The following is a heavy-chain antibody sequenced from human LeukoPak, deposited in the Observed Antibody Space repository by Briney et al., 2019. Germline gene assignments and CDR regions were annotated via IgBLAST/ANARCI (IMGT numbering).Heavy chain of an antibody. CDR2: IWNDGSHK. D-gene: IGHD6-13*01. V-gene: IGHV3-33*08. J-gene: IGHJ4*02. CDR3: ATDLGSSRPNF. Sequence: SGGSLRLSCAASGFTFSSYGMHWVRQAPGRGLEWVAVIWNDGSHKNYADSVKGRFTISRDNSKNTLYLQMNSLRAEDTAVYYCATDLGSSRPNFWGQGILVTVSS. CDR1: GFTFSSYG.